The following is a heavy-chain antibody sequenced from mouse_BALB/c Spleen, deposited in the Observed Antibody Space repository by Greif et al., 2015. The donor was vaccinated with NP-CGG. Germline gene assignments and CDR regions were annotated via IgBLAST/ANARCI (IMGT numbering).Heavy chain of an antibody. CDR3: ATGSSSWFAY. CDR2: INPSTGYT. Sequence: QVQLKESGAELAKPGASVKMSCKASGYTFTSYWMHWVKQRPGQGLEWIGYINPSTGYTEYNQKFKDKATLTADKSSSTAYMQLSSLTSEDSAVYYCATGSSSWFAYWGQGTLVTVSA. V-gene: IGHV1-7*01. CDR1: GYTFTSYW. J-gene: IGHJ3*01. D-gene: IGHD1-1*01.